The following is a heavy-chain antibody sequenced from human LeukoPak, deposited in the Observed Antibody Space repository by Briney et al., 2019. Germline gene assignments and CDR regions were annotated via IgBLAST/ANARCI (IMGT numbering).Heavy chain of an antibody. D-gene: IGHD3-22*01. CDR3: ARGYYDFSTYTVVP. J-gene: IGHJ5*02. CDR2: IKSDGTRT. V-gene: IGHV3-74*03. CDR1: GFTFSSYW. Sequence: GGSLSLSCAAPGFTFSSYWMHWVRQAPGKGLVWVSRIKSDGTRTTYADSVKGRFTISRDNAKNTLYLQMNSLRAEDTAIYYSARGYYDFSTYTVVPWRQGTLVTVSS.